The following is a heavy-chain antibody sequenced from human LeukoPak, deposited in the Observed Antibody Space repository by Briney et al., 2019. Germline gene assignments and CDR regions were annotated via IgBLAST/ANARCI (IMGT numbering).Heavy chain of an antibody. CDR1: GGPFSGYY. Sequence: PSETLSLTCAVYGGPFSGYYWSWIRQPPGKGLEWIGEINHSGSTNYNPSLKSRVTISVDTSKNQFSLKLSSMTAADTAVYYCALCAEGAFDIWGQGTMVTVSS. V-gene: IGHV4-34*01. CDR2: INHSGST. J-gene: IGHJ3*02. D-gene: IGHD3-16*01. CDR3: ALCAEGAFDI.